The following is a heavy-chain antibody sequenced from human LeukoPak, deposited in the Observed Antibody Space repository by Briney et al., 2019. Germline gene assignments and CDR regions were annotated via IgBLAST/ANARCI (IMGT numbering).Heavy chain of an antibody. D-gene: IGHD1-1*01. CDR3: AKLSGTYGTTSRVLDS. J-gene: IGHJ4*02. Sequence: TGGSLRLSCAASGFTFATYAIIWVRQAPGKGLEWVSAISGSGADMYYADSVKGRFAISRDNSKNTLYLQGNSLRAEDTAVYYCAKLSGTYGTTSRVLDSWGQGTLVTVSS. CDR2: ISGSGADM. CDR1: GFTFATYA. V-gene: IGHV3-23*01.